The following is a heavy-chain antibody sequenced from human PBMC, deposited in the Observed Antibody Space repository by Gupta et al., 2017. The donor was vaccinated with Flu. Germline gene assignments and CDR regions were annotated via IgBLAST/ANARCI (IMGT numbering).Heavy chain of an antibody. CDR3: ARHPHYGDFEWNWYFDL. Sequence: ITTNKSYWGSIRQPSGKELEWIGSIDYSWNTYDDPSLKSLFTISIATSKSQFSLALTSVTATDTAVYYCARHPHYGDFEWNWYFDLWGRGTLVTV. J-gene: IGHJ2*01. CDR1: ITTNKSY. D-gene: IGHD4-17*01. CDR2: IDYSWNT. V-gene: IGHV4-39*01.